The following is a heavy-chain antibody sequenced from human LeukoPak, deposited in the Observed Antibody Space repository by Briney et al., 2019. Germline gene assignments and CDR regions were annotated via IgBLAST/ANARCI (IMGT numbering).Heavy chain of an antibody. CDR1: GGTFSSYA. CDR3: ARDRQWLPQGWFDP. D-gene: IGHD6-19*01. V-gene: IGHV1-69*13. J-gene: IGHJ5*02. CDR2: IIPIFGTA. Sequence: SVKVSCKASGGTFSSYAISWVRQAPGQGLEWMGGIIPIFGTANYAQKFQGRVTITADESTSTAYMELSSLRAEDTAVYYCARDRQWLPQGWFDPWGQGTLVTVSS.